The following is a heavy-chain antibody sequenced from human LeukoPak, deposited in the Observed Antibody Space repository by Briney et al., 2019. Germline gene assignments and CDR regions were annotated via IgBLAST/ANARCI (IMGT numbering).Heavy chain of an antibody. CDR1: GGSISSGGYY. V-gene: IGHV4-31*03. CDR2: IYYSGST. Sequence: SQTLSLTCSVSGGSISSGGYYWSWIRQHPGKGLEWIGYIYYSGSTYYNPSLKSRVTISVDTSKNQFSLKLSSVTAADTAVYYCARGSRPQQLARWGQGTLVTVSS. J-gene: IGHJ4*02. CDR3: ARGSRPQQLAR. D-gene: IGHD6-13*01.